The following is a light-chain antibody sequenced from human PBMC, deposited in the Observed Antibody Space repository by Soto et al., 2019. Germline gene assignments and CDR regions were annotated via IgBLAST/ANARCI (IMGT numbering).Light chain of an antibody. Sequence: DIPMTQSPSTLPASVGDRVTITCRASQSISSWLAWYQQKPGKAPKLLIYKASSLESGVPSRFSGSGSGTEFTLAISSLQPDDFATYYCQRYDSYFPTFGQGTKVEIK. J-gene: IGKJ1*01. CDR1: QSISSW. V-gene: IGKV1-5*03. CDR2: KAS. CDR3: QRYDSYFPT.